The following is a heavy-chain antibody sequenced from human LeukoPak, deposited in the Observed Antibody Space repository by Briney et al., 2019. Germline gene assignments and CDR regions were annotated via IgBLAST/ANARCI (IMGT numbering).Heavy chain of an antibody. CDR1: GGSFSGYY. CDR3: ARGDCSSTSCYGYFQH. J-gene: IGHJ1*01. D-gene: IGHD2-2*01. CDR2: INHSGST. V-gene: IGHV4-34*01. Sequence: SETLSLTCAVYGGSFSGYYWSWIRQPPGKGLEWIGEINHSGSTNCNPSLKSRVTISVDTSKNQFSLKPSSVTAADTAVYYCARGDCSSTSCYGYFQHWGQGTLVTVSS.